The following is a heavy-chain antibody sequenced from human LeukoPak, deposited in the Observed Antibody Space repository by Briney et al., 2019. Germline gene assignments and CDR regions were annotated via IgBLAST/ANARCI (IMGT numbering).Heavy chain of an antibody. D-gene: IGHD2-2*01. J-gene: IGHJ4*02. V-gene: IGHV4-4*09. CDR2: IYTSGST. Sequence: KPSETLSLTCTVSGGSISSYYWSWIRQPPGKGLEWIGYIYTSGSTNYNPSLKSRVTISVDTSKNQFSLKLSSVTAADTAVYYCARHPTGGRYTSSTTWFVFSEYFLAYGGQGPRVPVSS. CDR3: ARHPTGGRYTSSTTWFVFSEYFLAY. CDR1: GGSISSYY.